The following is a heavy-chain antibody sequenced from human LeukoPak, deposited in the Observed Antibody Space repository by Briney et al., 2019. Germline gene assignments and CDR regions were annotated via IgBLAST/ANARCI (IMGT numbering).Heavy chain of an antibody. J-gene: IGHJ6*03. D-gene: IGHD5-12*01. Sequence: PGGSLRLSCAASGFTFSSYWMSWVRQAPGKGLEWVANIKQDGREKYYVDSVKGRFTISRDNAKNSLYLQMNSLRAEDTALYYCARIGSGYDYESYYFYYHMNVWGKGTTVTVSS. V-gene: IGHV3-7*01. CDR1: GFTFSSYW. CDR3: ARIGSGYDYESYYFYYHMNV. CDR2: IKQDGREK.